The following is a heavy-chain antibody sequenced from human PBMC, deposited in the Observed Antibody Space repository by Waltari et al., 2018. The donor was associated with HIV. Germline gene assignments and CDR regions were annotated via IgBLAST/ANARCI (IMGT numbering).Heavy chain of an antibody. V-gene: IGHV4-34*01. Sequence: QVQLQQWGAGLLKPSETLSLTCAVYGGSFSGYYWSWIRQPPGKGLEWIGEINHSGSTTYNPSLKIRVTISVDTSKNQFSLKLSSVTAADTAVYYCARGGNYDIVVVPAAIPFDYWGQGTLVTVSS. J-gene: IGHJ4*02. CDR1: GGSFSGYY. CDR3: ARGGNYDIVVVPAAIPFDY. CDR2: INHSGST. D-gene: IGHD2-2*02.